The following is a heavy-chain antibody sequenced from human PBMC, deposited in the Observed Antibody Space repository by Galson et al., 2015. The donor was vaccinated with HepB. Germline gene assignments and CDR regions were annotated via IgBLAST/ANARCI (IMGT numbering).Heavy chain of an antibody. Sequence: SGYTFTGYYMHWVRQAPGQGLEWMGRINPNSGGTNYAQKFQGRVTMTRDTSISTAYMELSRLRSDDTAVYYCARVTAYSSSWSDYWGQGTLVTVSS. D-gene: IGHD6-13*01. J-gene: IGHJ4*02. CDR1: GYTFTGYY. CDR3: ARVTAYSSSWSDY. CDR2: INPNSGGT. V-gene: IGHV1-2*06.